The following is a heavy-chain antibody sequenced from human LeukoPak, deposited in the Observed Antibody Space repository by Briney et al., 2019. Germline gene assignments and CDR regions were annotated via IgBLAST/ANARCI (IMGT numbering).Heavy chain of an antibody. CDR2: INPKSGAT. D-gene: IGHD5-18*01. V-gene: IGHV1-2*02. CDR1: GYSFSDFY. J-gene: IGHJ3*02. Sequence: ASVRVSCKASGYSFSDFYIHWVRQAPGQGLEWMGWINPKSGATTYAERFRGRVTMTRDTSFNTVYLELTSLYSGDTAVFYCERDYSDGYNRRDAFDIWGQGTTLIVSS. CDR3: ERDYSDGYNRRDAFDI.